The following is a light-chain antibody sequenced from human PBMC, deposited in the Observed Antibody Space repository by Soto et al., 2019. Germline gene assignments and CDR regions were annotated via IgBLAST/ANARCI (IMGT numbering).Light chain of an antibody. CDR2: GDN. CDR1: ISNIGAGHD. Sequence: QSVLTQPPSVSGAPGQRVTISCTGSISNIGAGHDVHWYRQLPGTAPEVILPGDNDRPSGVPDRFSGSKSGTSASVAINGLQAEDEADYYCQSYDTTLRGWVFGGGTKLTVL. CDR3: QSYDTTLRGWV. J-gene: IGLJ3*02. V-gene: IGLV1-40*01.